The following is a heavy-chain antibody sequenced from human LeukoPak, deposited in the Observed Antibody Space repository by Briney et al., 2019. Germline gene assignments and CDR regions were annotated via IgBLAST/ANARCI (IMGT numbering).Heavy chain of an antibody. Sequence: SETLSLTCTVSGGSISSYYWSWIRQPAGKGLEWIGRIYTSGSTNYNPSLKSRVTMSVDTSKNQFSLKLSSVTAADTAVYYCARDHYDFWSGGRFDPWGQGTLVTVPS. CDR3: ARDHYDFWSGGRFDP. CDR2: IYTSGST. J-gene: IGHJ5*02. D-gene: IGHD3-3*01. CDR1: GGSISSYY. V-gene: IGHV4-4*07.